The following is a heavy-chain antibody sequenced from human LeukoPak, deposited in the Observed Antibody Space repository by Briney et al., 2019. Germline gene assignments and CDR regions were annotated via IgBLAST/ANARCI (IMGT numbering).Heavy chain of an antibody. J-gene: IGHJ3*02. Sequence: SETLSLTCTVSGGSISSYYWSWIRQPPGKGLEWIGYIYYSGSTNYNPSLTSRVTISVDTSKNQFSLKLSSVTAADTAVYYCARFSSEMWAFDIWGQGTMVTVSS. V-gene: IGHV4-59*12. CDR2: IYYSGST. D-gene: IGHD2-21*01. CDR3: ARFSSEMWAFDI. CDR1: GGSISSYY.